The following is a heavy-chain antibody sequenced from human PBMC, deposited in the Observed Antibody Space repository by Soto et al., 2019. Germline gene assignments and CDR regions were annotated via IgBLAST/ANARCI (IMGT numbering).Heavy chain of an antibody. CDR2: ISGSGGST. V-gene: IGHV3-23*01. J-gene: IGHJ6*02. CDR3: AKVKQGSYYYYYGMDV. D-gene: IGHD2-15*01. Sequence: EVQLLESGGGLVQPGGSLRLSCAASGFTFSSYAMSWVRQAPGKGLEWVSAISGSGGSTYYADSVKGRFTISRDNSKNSLYPQMNSLRAEDTAVYYCAKVKQGSYYYYYGMDVWGQGTTVTVSS. CDR1: GFTFSSYA.